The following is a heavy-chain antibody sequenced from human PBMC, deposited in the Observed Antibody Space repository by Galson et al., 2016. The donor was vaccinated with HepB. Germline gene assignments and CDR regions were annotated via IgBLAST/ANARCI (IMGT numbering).Heavy chain of an antibody. CDR1: GGSVNSASYY. CDR3: LRATKEYMWGPYLPWYFDL. Sequence: SETLSLTCTVSGGSVNSASYYWAWIRQPPGKELEFIGYVSNTGSTTYNPSLKSRPTISIDTFKKQFSLSLRSVTAADTGAYCCLRATKEYMWGPYLPWYFDLWGQGTLVTVSS. J-gene: IGHJ4*02. V-gene: IGHV4-61*01. D-gene: IGHD3-16*02. CDR2: VSNTGST.